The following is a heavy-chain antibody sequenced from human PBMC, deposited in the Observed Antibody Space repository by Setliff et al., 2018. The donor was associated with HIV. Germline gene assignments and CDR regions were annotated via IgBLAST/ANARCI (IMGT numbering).Heavy chain of an antibody. Sequence: ASVKVSCKASGYTFTGYYMHWVRQAPGQGLEWMGWINPNSGGTNYAQKFQGRVTMTRDTSISTAYMELSRLRSDDTAVYYCARSPRTQVTPFDYWGQGTLVTVSS. V-gene: IGHV1-2*02. J-gene: IGHJ4*02. CDR2: INPNSGGT. D-gene: IGHD4-4*01. CDR3: ARSPRTQVTPFDY. CDR1: GYTFTGYY.